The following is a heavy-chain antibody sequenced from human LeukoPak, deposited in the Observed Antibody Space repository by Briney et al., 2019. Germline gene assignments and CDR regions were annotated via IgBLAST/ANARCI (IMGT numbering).Heavy chain of an antibody. CDR3: ASPCSGGSCYYYYMDV. J-gene: IGHJ6*03. Sequence: GGSLRLSCAASGFTFSSYSMNWVRQAPGKGLEWVSYISSSSSTIYYADSVKGRFTISRDNAKNSLYLQMNSLRAEDTAVYYCASPCSGGSCYYYYMDVWGKGTTVTVSS. CDR1: GFTFSSYS. V-gene: IGHV3-48*01. CDR2: ISSSSSTI. D-gene: IGHD2-15*01.